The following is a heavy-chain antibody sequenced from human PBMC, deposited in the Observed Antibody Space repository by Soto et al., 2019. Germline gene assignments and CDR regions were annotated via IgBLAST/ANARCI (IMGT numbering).Heavy chain of an antibody. V-gene: IGHV3-23*01. Sequence: EGSLRLSCAASGFTFSSYAMSWVRQAPGKGLEWVSAISGSGGSTYYADSVKGRFTISRDNSKNTLYLQMNSLRAEDTAVYYCAKDQRARGAFDIWGQGTMVTVSS. CDR3: AKDQRARGAFDI. CDR2: ISGSGGST. J-gene: IGHJ3*02. D-gene: IGHD3-10*01. CDR1: GFTFSSYA.